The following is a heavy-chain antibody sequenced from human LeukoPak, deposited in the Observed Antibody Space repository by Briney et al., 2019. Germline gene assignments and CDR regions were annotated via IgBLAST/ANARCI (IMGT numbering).Heavy chain of an antibody. CDR3: ARVTSSSSWGSFDY. CDR1: GFTFSSYW. D-gene: IGHD6-6*01. J-gene: IGHJ4*02. V-gene: IGHV3-7*03. Sequence: GGSLRLSCAASGFTFSSYWMSWVRQAPGKGLEWVANIKQDGSEKYYVDSVKGRFTISRDNAKNSLYLQMNSLRAEDTAVYYCARVTSSSSWGSFDYWGQGTLVTVSS. CDR2: IKQDGSEK.